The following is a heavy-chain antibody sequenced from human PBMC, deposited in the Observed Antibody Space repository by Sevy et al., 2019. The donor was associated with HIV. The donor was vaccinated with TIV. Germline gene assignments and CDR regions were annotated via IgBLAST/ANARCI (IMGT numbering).Heavy chain of an antibody. CDR1: GFTFDYFN. D-gene: IGHD1-26*01. J-gene: IGHJ3*02. CDR3: AREGVGETAFDI. Sequence: GGSLRLSCAASGFTFDYFNLNWVRQAPGQGLEWVSFISSNDIYKYYADSVKGRFTISRDNAKNSLYLQMNSVRPEDTAIYYCAREGVGETAFDIWGQGTMVTVSS. CDR2: ISSNDIYK. V-gene: IGHV3-21*01.